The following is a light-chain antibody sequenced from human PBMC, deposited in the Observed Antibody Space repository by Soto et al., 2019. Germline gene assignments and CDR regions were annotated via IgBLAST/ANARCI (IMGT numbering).Light chain of an antibody. V-gene: IGKV1-39*01. CDR3: QQRYTTPLA. CDR2: AAY. CDR1: QSISSY. J-gene: IGKJ4*01. Sequence: DIQMTQSPSSLSASVGDRVTITCRASQSISSYLNWYQQKPGKAPKLLIYAAYSLQSGVPSRFNVSRAGTDFTPTNSSLQPEDFATYYCQQRYTTPLAVDGGTKVEI.